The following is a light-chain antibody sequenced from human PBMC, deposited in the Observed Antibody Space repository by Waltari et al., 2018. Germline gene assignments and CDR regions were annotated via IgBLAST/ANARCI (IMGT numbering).Light chain of an antibody. CDR3: CSYANRL. V-gene: IGLV2-23*02. CDR1: SSDIGSSDL. J-gene: IGLJ3*02. CDR2: EVI. Sequence: QSALTQPASVSGSPGQSITISCTGTSSDIGSSDLVSWYQQHPGKAPKLIIYEVIKRPSGVSDRFSGSKSGNTASLTISGLQAEDEADYFCCSYANRLFGGGTKLTVL.